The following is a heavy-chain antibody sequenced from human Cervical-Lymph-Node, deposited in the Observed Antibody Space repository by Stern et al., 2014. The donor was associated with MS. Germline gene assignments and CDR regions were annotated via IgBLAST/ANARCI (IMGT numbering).Heavy chain of an antibody. Sequence: ESGPTVVKPTQTLTLTCTFSGFSFSTSGVGLAWIRQPPGKTLEWLALIYWDDVKRYNPSLKSRLTITKDTSENQVVLTMNNMDPVDTSTYFCAHQLSGSFDIWGQGTFVTVSS. J-gene: IGHJ3*02. CDR2: IYWDDVK. CDR3: AHQLSGSFDI. CDR1: GFSFSTSGVG. V-gene: IGHV2-5*02.